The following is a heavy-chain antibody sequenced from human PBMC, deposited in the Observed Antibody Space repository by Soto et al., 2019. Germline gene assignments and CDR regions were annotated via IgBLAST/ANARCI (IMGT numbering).Heavy chain of an antibody. J-gene: IGHJ4*02. Sequence: GASVKVSCKASGYTFTGYYMHWVRQAPGQGLEWMGWINPNSGGTNYAQKFQGRVTMTRDTSISTAYMELSRLRSDDTAVYYCARDGDSYGYDFDYCGQGTLVTVSA. D-gene: IGHD5-18*01. CDR2: INPNSGGT. V-gene: IGHV1-2*02. CDR1: GYTFTGYY. CDR3: ARDGDSYGYDFDY.